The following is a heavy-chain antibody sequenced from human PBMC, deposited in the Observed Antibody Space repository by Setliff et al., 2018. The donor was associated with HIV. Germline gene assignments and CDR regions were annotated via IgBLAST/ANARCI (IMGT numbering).Heavy chain of an antibody. CDR3: AISLAYCSGGGCSSGNYYYMDV. CDR1: GGSISGSSYY. D-gene: IGHD2-15*01. J-gene: IGHJ6*03. Sequence: SETLSLTCTVSGGSISGSSYYWGWIRQSPEKGLEWIGSIFHAGSTYYNPSLKSRVTLSVDTSENQYSLKLTSLIAADTAVYYCAISLAYCSGGGCSSGNYYYMDVWGKGTTVTVSS. V-gene: IGHV4-39*01. CDR2: IFHAGST.